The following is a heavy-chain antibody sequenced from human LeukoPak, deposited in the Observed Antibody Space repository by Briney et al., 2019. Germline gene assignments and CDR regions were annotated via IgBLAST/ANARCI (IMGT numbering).Heavy chain of an antibody. D-gene: IGHD3-22*01. Sequence: QTGGSLRLSCAASGFTFSSYGMHWVRQAPGKGLEWVAVIWYDGSNKYYADSVKGRFTISRDNSKNTLYLQMNSLRAEDTAVYYCARVPYYYDSSFYYYYYGMDVWGQGTTVTVSS. J-gene: IGHJ6*02. V-gene: IGHV3-33*01. CDR3: ARVPYYYDSSFYYYYYGMDV. CDR2: IWYDGSNK. CDR1: GFTFSSYG.